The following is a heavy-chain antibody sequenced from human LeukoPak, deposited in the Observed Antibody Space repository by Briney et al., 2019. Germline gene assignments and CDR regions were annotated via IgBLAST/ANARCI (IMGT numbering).Heavy chain of an antibody. D-gene: IGHD6-13*01. J-gene: IGHJ4*02. CDR2: ISWNGGNT. CDR3: ARDPDSSSSHLDY. CDR1: GFTFHAYT. Sequence: GGSLRLSCAASGFTFHAYTMHWVRQAPGKGLEWVSLISWNGGNTYYADSVKGRFTISRDNSKNTLYLQMNSLRAEDTAVYYCARDPDSSSSHLDYWGQGTLVTVSS. V-gene: IGHV3-43*01.